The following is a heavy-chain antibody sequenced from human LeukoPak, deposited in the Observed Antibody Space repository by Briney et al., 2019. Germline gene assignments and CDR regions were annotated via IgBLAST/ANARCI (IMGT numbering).Heavy chain of an antibody. V-gene: IGHV3-48*04. J-gene: IGHJ4*02. CDR3: ARLSYYYGSGSAY. Sequence: PGGSLRLSCAASGFTFSSYSVNWVRQAPGKGLEWVSYISSSSSTIYYADSVKGRFTISRDNAKNSLYLQMNSLRAEDTAVYYCARLSYYYGSGSAYWGQGTLVTVSS. CDR2: ISSSSSTI. CDR1: GFTFSSYS. D-gene: IGHD3-10*01.